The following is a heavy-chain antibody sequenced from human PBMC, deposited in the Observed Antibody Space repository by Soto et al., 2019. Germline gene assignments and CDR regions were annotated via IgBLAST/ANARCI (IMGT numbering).Heavy chain of an antibody. V-gene: IGHV3-30-3*01. Sequence: GGSLILSCAASGFTFIKSPMYWVRQTPGKGLEWVAFISSDGSSKYYTDSVKGRFTISRDNSKNTLYLQMNSLRADDTALYYCARAGKFETQRTYYFDYWGQGALVTVSS. CDR2: ISSDGSSK. CDR3: ARAGKFETQRTYYFDY. J-gene: IGHJ4*02. CDR1: GFTFIKSP. D-gene: IGHD3-10*01.